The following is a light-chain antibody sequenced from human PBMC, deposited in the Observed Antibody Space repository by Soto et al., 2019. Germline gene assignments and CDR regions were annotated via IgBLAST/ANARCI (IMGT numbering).Light chain of an antibody. CDR3: QQSQSFPIT. J-gene: IGKJ5*01. CDR1: QGISNW. CDR2: AAS. V-gene: IGKV1-12*01. Sequence: DIQMTQSPSSVSASVGDRVTITCRASQGISNWLAWYQQKPGKAPKLLIYAASSLQSGVPSRFSGIGSGTDVTLPISSLQPEDFATYFCQQSQSFPITFGQGTRLEIK.